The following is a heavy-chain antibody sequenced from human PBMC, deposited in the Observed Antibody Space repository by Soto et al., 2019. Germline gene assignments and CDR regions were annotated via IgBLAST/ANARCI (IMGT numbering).Heavy chain of an antibody. J-gene: IGHJ4*02. CDR2: IHHSGST. Sequence: ASETLSLTCAVYGGSFSDYYWNWIRQPPGKGLEWIGEIHHSGSTKYNPSLKSRVSLSVDTSTKQFSLKMTSMTAADRGVYYCARGVDSWSGYLFWGQGTPVTVSS. CDR1: GGSFSDYY. D-gene: IGHD3-3*01. V-gene: IGHV4-34*01. CDR3: ARGVDSWSGYLF.